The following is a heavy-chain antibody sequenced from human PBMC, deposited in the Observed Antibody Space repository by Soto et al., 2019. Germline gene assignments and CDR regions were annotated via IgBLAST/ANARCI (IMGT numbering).Heavy chain of an antibody. J-gene: IGHJ4*02. CDR1: GYSFTSYW. D-gene: IGHD5-12*01. Sequence: GESLKISCKGSGYSFTSYWISWVRQMPGKGLEWMGRIDPSDSYTNYSPSFQGHVTISADKSISTAYLQWSSLKASDTAMYYCARQQVDISPYYFDYWGQGILVTVSS. CDR2: IDPSDSYT. CDR3: ARQQVDISPYYFDY. V-gene: IGHV5-10-1*01.